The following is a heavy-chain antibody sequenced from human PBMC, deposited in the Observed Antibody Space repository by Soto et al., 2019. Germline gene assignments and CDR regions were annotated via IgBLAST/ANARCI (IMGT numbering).Heavy chain of an antibody. D-gene: IGHD2-15*01. CDR1: GFTFSSYA. CDR3: AKVADGIWAPGRAVVVAAFDY. V-gene: IGHV3-23*01. Sequence: GGSLRLSCAASGFTFSSYAMSWVRQAPGKGLEWVSAISGSGGSTYYADSVKGRFTISRDNSKNTLYLQMNSLRAEDTAVYYCAKVADGIWAPGRAVVVAAFDYGGQGTLVTVSS. J-gene: IGHJ4*02. CDR2: ISGSGGST.